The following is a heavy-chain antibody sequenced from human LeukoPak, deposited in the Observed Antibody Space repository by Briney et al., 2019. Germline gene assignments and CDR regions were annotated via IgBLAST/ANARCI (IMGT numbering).Heavy chain of an antibody. Sequence: GASVKVSCKASGYTFTGYYMHWVRQAPGQGLEWMGRINPNSGGTNYAQKFQGRVTMTRDTSISTAYMELSRLRSDDTAVYYCAREFYDFWSGSSNWFDPWGQGTLVTVSS. CDR3: AREFYDFWSGSSNWFDP. D-gene: IGHD3-3*01. V-gene: IGHV1-2*06. J-gene: IGHJ5*02. CDR1: GYTFTGYY. CDR2: INPNSGGT.